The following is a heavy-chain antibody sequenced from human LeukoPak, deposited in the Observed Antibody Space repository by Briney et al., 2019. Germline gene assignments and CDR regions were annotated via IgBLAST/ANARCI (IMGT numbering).Heavy chain of an antibody. CDR1: GFTFSSYW. J-gene: IGHJ4*02. Sequence: GGSLRLSCAAAGFTFSSYWMHWVRQATGKGLLWVSRINSDGSSTSYADSVKGRFTISRDNAKNTLYLQMNSLRAEDTAVFFCARETAYEILTGPFDYWGQGTLVTVSS. CDR3: ARETAYEILTGPFDY. V-gene: IGHV3-74*01. D-gene: IGHD3-9*01. CDR2: INSDGSST.